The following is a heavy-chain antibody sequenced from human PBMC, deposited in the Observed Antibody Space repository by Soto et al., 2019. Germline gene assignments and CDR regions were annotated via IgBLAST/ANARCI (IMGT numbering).Heavy chain of an antibody. CDR1: GVSISSGGYS. V-gene: IGHV4-30-2*01. J-gene: IGHJ5*02. CDR2: IYHSGST. D-gene: IGHD2-2*01. Sequence: SETLSLTCAVSGVSISSGGYSWSWIRQPPGKGLEWIGYIYHSGSTYYNPSLKSRVTISVDRSKNQFSLKLSSVTAADTAVYYCARVPDRWGQGTLVTSPQ. CDR3: ARVPDR.